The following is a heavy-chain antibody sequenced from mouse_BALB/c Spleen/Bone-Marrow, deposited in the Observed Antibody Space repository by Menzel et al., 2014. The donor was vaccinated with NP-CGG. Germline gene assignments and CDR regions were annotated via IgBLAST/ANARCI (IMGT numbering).Heavy chain of an antibody. V-gene: IGHV1S137*01. J-gene: IGHJ4*01. CDR3: ARSGKVRNAMDY. CDR1: GYTFTDLA. D-gene: IGHD2-14*01. Sequence: VQLQQSGAKLVRPGVSVKISCKGSGYTFTDLAIHWVKRSHAKSLEWIGVISGYYGDAIYNQKFKGKATTTVDKSSSTAYMELARLTSEDSAIYYCARSGKVRNAMDYWGQGTSVTVSS. CDR2: ISGYYGDA.